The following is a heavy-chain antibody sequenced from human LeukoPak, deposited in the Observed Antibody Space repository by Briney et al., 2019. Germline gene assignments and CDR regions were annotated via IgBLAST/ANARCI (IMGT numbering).Heavy chain of an antibody. D-gene: IGHD1-1*01. J-gene: IGHJ4*02. CDR1: GYTVTVYY. Sequence: ASVTVSCKSSGYTVTVYYIHWVRQAPGQGLEWMGWINPNSGDTNYAQKFQGRVSRTRDTSINTAFMELSRLRSDDTAVYYCATDRHWNQGNFDYWGQGTLVTVSS. CDR2: INPNSGDT. CDR3: ATDRHWNQGNFDY. V-gene: IGHV1-2*02.